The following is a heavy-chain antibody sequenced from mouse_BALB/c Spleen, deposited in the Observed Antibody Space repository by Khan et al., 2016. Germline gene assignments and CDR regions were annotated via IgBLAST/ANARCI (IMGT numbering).Heavy chain of an antibody. Sequence: EVELVESGPGLVKPSQSLSLTCTVTGYSITSGYGWNWIRQFPGNKLEWMGYISYSGSPTYNPSLKSRISITRDTTKNQFFLQLNSVTTEDTATYYCARTARIKYWCQGTTLTVSS. CDR3: ARTARIKY. J-gene: IGHJ2*01. V-gene: IGHV3-2*02. CDR2: ISYSGSP. D-gene: IGHD1-2*01. CDR1: GYSITSGYG.